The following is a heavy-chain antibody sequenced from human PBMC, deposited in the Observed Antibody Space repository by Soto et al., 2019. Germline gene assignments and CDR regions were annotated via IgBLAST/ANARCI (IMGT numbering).Heavy chain of an antibody. CDR2: IYYSGST. J-gene: IGHJ4*02. Sequence: RQPPGKGLEWIGYIYYSGSTNYNPSLKSRVTISVDTSKNQFSLKLSSVTAADTAVYYCARNRYGTRNFDYWGQGPLVTVSS. D-gene: IGHD5-18*01. V-gene: IGHV4-59*01. CDR3: ARNRYGTRNFDY.